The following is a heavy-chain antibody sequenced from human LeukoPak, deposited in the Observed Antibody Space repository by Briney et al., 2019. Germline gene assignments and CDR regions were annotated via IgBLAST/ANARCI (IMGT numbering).Heavy chain of an antibody. CDR3: ARVRYSGSPFDY. J-gene: IGHJ4*02. CDR1: GGTFSSYA. Sequence: SVKVSCKASGGTFSSYAISWVRQAPGQGLEWMGRIIPILGIANYAQKFQGRVTMTRDTSTSTVYMELSSLRSEDTAVYYCARVRYSGSPFDYWGQGTLVTVSS. D-gene: IGHD1-26*01. CDR2: IIPILGIA. V-gene: IGHV1-69*04.